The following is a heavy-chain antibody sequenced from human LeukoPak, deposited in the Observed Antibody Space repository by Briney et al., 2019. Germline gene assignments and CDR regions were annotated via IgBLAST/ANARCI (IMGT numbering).Heavy chain of an antibody. CDR1: GFTFTSFW. J-gene: IGHJ4*02. D-gene: IGHD2-15*01. V-gene: IGHV3-7*01. CDR2: IKEDGREK. CDR3: ARDAGFCSAGSCFDY. Sequence: PGGSLRLSCAASGFTFTSFWMAWVRQVRGEGMEWVANIKEDGREKYYVDSVKGRFTISRDNAKNSLYLQMNSLRAEDTAVYYCARDAGFCSAGSCFDYWGQGTLVTVSS.